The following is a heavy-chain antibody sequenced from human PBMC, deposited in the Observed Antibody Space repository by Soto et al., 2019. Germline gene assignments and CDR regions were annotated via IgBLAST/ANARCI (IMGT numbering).Heavy chain of an antibody. CDR3: AKDTPPLGYCSGGSCYSGAFDI. J-gene: IGHJ3*02. Sequence: GGSLRLSCAASGFTFSSYSMSWVRQAPGKGLEWVSAISGSGGSTYYADSVKGRFTISRDNSKNTLYLQMNSLRAEDTAVYYCAKDTPPLGYCSGGSCYSGAFDIWGQGTMVTVSS. V-gene: IGHV3-23*01. CDR1: GFTFSSYS. D-gene: IGHD2-15*01. CDR2: ISGSGGST.